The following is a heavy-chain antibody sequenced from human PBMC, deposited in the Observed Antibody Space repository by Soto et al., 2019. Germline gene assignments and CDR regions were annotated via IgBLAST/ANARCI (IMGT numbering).Heavy chain of an antibody. Sequence: EVQVVESGGGLVKPGGSLRLSCAASGFTFSSYSMNWVRQAPGKGLEWVSSISSSSSYIYYADSVKGRFTISRDNAKNSLSLQMNSLRAEDTAVYYCARVGGGYQLLHAFDIWGQGTMVTVSS. CDR2: ISSSSSYI. CDR3: ARVGGGYQLLHAFDI. D-gene: IGHD2-2*01. CDR1: GFTFSSYS. J-gene: IGHJ3*02. V-gene: IGHV3-21*01.